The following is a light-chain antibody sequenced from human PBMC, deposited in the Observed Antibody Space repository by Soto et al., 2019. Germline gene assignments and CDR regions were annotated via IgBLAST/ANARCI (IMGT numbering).Light chain of an antibody. Sequence: EIVLTQSRGTLSLSPGERATLSCRASQSIVRSYLAWYQQKPGQAPRLLIYGASSRATGIPDRFSGSGSGTDFTLTISRLEPEDFAVYYCQQYGSSSYTFGQGTKLEIK. CDR1: QSIVRSY. J-gene: IGKJ2*01. V-gene: IGKV3-20*01. CDR3: QQYGSSSYT. CDR2: GAS.